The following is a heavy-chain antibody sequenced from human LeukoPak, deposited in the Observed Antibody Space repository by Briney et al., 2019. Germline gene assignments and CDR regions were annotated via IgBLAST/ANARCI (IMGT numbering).Heavy chain of an antibody. CDR1: GYSISSGYY. V-gene: IGHV4-38-2*02. CDR2: IYRSGST. D-gene: IGHD4-11*01. Sequence: PSETLSLTCTVSGYSISSGYYWGWIRPPPGKGLEWIGTIYRSGSTYYNPSLKRRVTISVDTSRNHFSLQLSSVTAADTAVYYCARNAGDYTKPSDYWGQGTLVTVSS. CDR3: ARNAGDYTKPSDY. J-gene: IGHJ4*02.